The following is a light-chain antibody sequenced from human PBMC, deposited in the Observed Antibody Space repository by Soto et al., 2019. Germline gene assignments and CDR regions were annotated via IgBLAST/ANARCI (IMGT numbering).Light chain of an antibody. V-gene: IGKV4-1*01. CDR3: QQYFGTPT. CDR2: WAS. Sequence: IVMTQSSDSLAVSLGERATINCKSSQSVLNSSNNKNYLAWYQQRPGQPPRLLIYWASTRESGVPDRFAGSGCGTDFTLTISSLQAEDVAVYFCQQYFGTPTFGRGTKVEIK. CDR1: QSVLNSSNNKNY. J-gene: IGKJ1*01.